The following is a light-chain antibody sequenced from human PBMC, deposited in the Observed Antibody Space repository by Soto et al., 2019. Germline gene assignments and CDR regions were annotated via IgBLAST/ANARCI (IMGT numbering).Light chain of an antibody. Sequence: QSVLTQPPSVSGAPGQRVTISCTGSSSNIGAGYDVHWYQQLPGTAPKLLIYGNSNRPSGIPDRFSGSKSDTSASLAITGLQAEEEADYYCQSYDSSLSGVVFGGGTKLTDL. CDR2: GNS. V-gene: IGLV1-40*01. CDR3: QSYDSSLSGVV. J-gene: IGLJ2*01. CDR1: SSNIGAGYD.